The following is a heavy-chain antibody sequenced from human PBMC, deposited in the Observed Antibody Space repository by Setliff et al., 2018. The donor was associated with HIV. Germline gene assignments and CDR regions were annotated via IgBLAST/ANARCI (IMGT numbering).Heavy chain of an antibody. J-gene: IGHJ6*03. D-gene: IGHD3-10*01. CDR2: IYYSGST. CDR1: GDSINSGDSY. V-gene: IGHV4-31*03. Sequence: KPSETLSLTCTVSGDSINSGDSYWTWIRHHPGKGLEWIGYIYYSGSTNYNPSLKSRVIISVDSSKNQFFLKLTSVTAADTAVYYCARGDSGTYYPYYYYYMDVWGKGTTVTVSS. CDR3: ARGDSGTYYPYYYYYMDV.